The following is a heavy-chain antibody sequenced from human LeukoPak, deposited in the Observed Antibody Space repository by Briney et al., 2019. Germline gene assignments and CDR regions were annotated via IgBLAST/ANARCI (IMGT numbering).Heavy chain of an antibody. CDR1: GFPFNAYW. CDR3: ARSGPCDTASRERSDL. CDR2: IRQDGDTK. J-gene: IGHJ5*02. D-gene: IGHD2-21*02. Sequence: GGSLRLSCAASGFPFNAYWMTWVRQAPGKGLEWVANIRQDGDTKYYVDSVKGRFTISRDNAMNSLYLQMNSLRAEDTAIYYCARSGPCDTASRERSDLWGQGTLVTVSS. V-gene: IGHV3-7*03.